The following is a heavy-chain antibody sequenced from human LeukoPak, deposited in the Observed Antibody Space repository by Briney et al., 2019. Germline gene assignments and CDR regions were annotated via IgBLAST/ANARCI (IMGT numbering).Heavy chain of an antibody. CDR1: GGSISSGGYY. V-gene: IGHV4-61*08. CDR2: IYYSGST. D-gene: IGHD6-13*01. Sequence: SETLSLTCTVSGGSISSGGYYWSWIRQHPGKGLEWIGYIYYSGSTNYDPSLKSRVTISVDTSKNQFSLKLSSVTAADTAVYYCARDSSLNWFDPWGQGTLVTVSS. CDR3: ARDSSLNWFDP. J-gene: IGHJ5*02.